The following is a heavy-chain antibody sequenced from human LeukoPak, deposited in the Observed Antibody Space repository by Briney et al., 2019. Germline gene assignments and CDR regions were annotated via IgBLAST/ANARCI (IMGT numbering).Heavy chain of an antibody. CDR2: IGIRGDT. Sequence: GSLRLSCAASGFTFIDYDMHWVRQVIGKGLEWVSAIGIRGDTHYSGSVKGRFTISRDNAKNSLYLQMNSLRAEDTAVYYCATYDSSYSGQQDSRDYWGQGTLVTVSS. CDR3: ATYDSSYSGQQDSRDY. D-gene: IGHD3-10*01. CDR1: GFTFIDYD. V-gene: IGHV3-13*01. J-gene: IGHJ4*02.